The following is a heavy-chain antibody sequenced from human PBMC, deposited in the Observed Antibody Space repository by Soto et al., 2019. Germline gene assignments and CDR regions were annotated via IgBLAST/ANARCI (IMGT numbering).Heavy chain of an antibody. J-gene: IGHJ6*02. Sequence: PSETLSLTCAVSGGSISSSNWWSWVRQPPGKGLEWIGEIYHSGSTNYNPSLKSRVTISVDKSKNQFSLKLSSVTAADTAVYYFARARRITIFGVVEHYYYYYGMDVWGQGTTVT. CDR1: GGSISSSNW. CDR2: IYHSGST. CDR3: ARARRITIFGVVEHYYYYYGMDV. V-gene: IGHV4-4*02. D-gene: IGHD3-3*01.